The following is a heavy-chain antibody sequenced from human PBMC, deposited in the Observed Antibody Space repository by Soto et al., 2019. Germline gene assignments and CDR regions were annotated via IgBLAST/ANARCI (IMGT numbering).Heavy chain of an antibody. Sequence: QVQLQESGPGLVKPSGTLSLTCAVSGGSISSSNWWSWVRQPPGKGLEWIGEIYHSGSTNYNPSLKSRVTISVDKSKHQFSLKLSSVTAADTAVYYCARCPAETGPQPIYYYGMDVWGQGTTVTVSS. CDR1: GGSISSSNW. CDR3: ARCPAETGPQPIYYYGMDV. CDR2: IYHSGST. D-gene: IGHD1-1*01. V-gene: IGHV4-4*02. J-gene: IGHJ6*02.